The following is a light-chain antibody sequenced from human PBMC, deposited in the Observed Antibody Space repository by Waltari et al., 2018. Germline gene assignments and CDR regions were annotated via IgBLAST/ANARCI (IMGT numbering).Light chain of an antibody. J-gene: IGLJ3*02. CDR1: STTITNY. V-gene: IGLV1-47*01. CDR3: ATWDDSLNGWV. CDR2: NDY. Sequence: QSVLTQPPSASGAPGQEVSISCSGGSTTITNYVFWYQQFPGKAPNIIVYNDYERPSGVPDRFSASKSGTSASLAISGLRSDDEADYYCATWDDSLNGWVFGGGTKLTVL.